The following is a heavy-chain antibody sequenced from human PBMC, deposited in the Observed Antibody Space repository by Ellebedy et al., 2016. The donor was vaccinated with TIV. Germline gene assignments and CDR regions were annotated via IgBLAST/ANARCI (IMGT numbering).Heavy chain of an antibody. Sequence: AASVKVSCKASGYTFTSYGISWVRQAPGQGLEWMGLISAYNGNTNYAQKLQGRVTMTTDTSTSTAYMELRSLRSDDTAVYYCARGYYGSGSYKAFDIWGQGTMVTVSS. CDR1: GYTFTSYG. V-gene: IGHV1-18*01. J-gene: IGHJ3*02. CDR2: ISAYNGNT. CDR3: ARGYYGSGSYKAFDI. D-gene: IGHD3-10*01.